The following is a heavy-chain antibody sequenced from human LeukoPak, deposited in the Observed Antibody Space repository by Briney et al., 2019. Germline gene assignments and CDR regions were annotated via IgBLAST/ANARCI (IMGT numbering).Heavy chain of an antibody. Sequence: SETLSLTCTVSGGSISSYYWSWIRQPPGKGLEWIGYIYYSGSTNYNPSLKSRVTISVDTSKNQFSLKLSSVTAADTAVYYCAKLGRDYDILTGYYHPPLWGQGTLVTVSS. CDR1: GGSISSYY. D-gene: IGHD3-9*01. CDR3: AKLGRDYDILTGYYHPPL. V-gene: IGHV4-59*08. CDR2: IYYSGST. J-gene: IGHJ4*02.